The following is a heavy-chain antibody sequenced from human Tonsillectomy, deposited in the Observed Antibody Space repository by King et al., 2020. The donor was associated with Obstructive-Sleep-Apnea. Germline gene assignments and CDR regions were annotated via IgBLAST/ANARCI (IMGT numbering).Heavy chain of an antibody. J-gene: IGHJ4*02. CDR1: GVSISSRTYF. V-gene: IGHV4-39*07. Sequence: LQLQESGPGLVKPSETLSLTCTVSGVSISSRTYFWGWIRQPPGKGLEWIGTVYYSGGTYYSPSLKSRVTMSVDTSKNQFSLNLSSVTAADTALYYCTREHRLQQWLPFDYWGKGTLVTVSS. CDR3: TREHRLQQWLPFDY. CDR2: VYYSGGT. D-gene: IGHD5-18*01.